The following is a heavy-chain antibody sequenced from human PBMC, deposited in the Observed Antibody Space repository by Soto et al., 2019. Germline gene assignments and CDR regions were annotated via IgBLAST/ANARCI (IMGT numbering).Heavy chain of an antibody. CDR3: ARVKDYDFWSGYYWFDP. Sequence: PSETLSLTCTVSGGSISSYYWSWIRQPPGKGLEWIGYIYYSGSTNYNPSLKSRVTISVDTSKNQFSLKLSSVTAADTAVYYCARVKDYDFWSGYYWFDPWGQGTLVTVSS. D-gene: IGHD3-3*01. CDR2: IYYSGST. CDR1: GGSISSYY. J-gene: IGHJ5*02. V-gene: IGHV4-59*01.